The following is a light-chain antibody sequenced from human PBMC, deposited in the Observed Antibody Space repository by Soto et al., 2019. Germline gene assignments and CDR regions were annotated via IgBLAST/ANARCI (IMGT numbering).Light chain of an antibody. CDR3: QSADSSGTSLV. Sequence: SYEVTRPPWVSVSPGQTARVTCSGDALPKQYAYWYQQKPGQAPVLVIYKDSERPSGIPERFSGSSSGTTVTLTISGVQAEDEADYYCQSADSSGTSLVFGTGTKSPS. CDR2: KDS. CDR1: ALPKQY. V-gene: IGLV3-25*02. J-gene: IGLJ1*01.